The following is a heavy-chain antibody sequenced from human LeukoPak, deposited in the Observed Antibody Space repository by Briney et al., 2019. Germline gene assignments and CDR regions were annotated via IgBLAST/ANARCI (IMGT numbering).Heavy chain of an antibody. Sequence: ASVKVFCKASGYTFTGYYMHWVRQAPGQGLEWMGRINPNSGGTNYAQKFQGRVTMTRDTSISTAYMELSRLTSDDTAVYYCATGSSGNDAFDIWGQGTMVTVSS. D-gene: IGHD3-22*01. CDR2: INPNSGGT. V-gene: IGHV1-2*06. CDR3: ATGSSGNDAFDI. CDR1: GYTFTGYY. J-gene: IGHJ3*02.